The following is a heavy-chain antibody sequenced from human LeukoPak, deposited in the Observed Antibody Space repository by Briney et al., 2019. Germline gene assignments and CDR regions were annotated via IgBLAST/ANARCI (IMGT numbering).Heavy chain of an antibody. CDR1: GFTFSGSA. D-gene: IGHD1-26*01. CDR2: IRSKANSYAT. V-gene: IGHV3-73*01. J-gene: IGHJ4*02. Sequence: GGSLRLSCAASGFTFSGSAMPWVRQASGKGLEWVGRIRSKANSYATAYAASVKGRFTISRDDSKNTAYLQMNSLKTEDTAVYYCTSVGGSYYDFDYWGQGTLVTVSS. CDR3: TSVGGSYYDFDY.